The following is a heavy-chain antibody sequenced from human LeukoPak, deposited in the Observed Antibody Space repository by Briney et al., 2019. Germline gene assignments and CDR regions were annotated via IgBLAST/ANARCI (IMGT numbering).Heavy chain of an antibody. CDR3: ARGPREWLLFRLDP. Sequence: ASVKVSCKASGGTFSSYAISWVRQAPGQGLEWMGGIIPIFGTANYAQKFQGRVTITADESTSTAYMELSSLRSEDTAVYYCARGPREWLLFRLDPWGQGTLVTVSS. V-gene: IGHV1-69*13. J-gene: IGHJ5*02. CDR1: GGTFSSYA. D-gene: IGHD3-3*01. CDR2: IIPIFGTA.